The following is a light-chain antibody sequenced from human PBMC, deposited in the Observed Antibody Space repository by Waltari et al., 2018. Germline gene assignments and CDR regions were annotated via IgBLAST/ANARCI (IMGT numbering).Light chain of an antibody. CDR1: QSASSRW. J-gene: IGKJ5*01. Sequence: EIVLTQSSGTLSLSPGERVTLPCRASQSASSRWLAWYQQKTGQAPRLLIYGVSSRATGIPDRFSGSGSGTDFTLTIARLEPEDFAMYYCQQYGNSAPITFGQGTRLEIK. V-gene: IGKV3-20*01. CDR2: GVS. CDR3: QQYGNSAPIT.